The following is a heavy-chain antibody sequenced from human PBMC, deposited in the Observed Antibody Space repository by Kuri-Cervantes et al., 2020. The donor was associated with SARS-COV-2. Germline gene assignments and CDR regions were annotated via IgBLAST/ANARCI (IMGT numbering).Heavy chain of an antibody. CDR1: GFTFCSYS. Sequence: GESLKISCAASGFTFCSYSMNWVRQAPGKGLEWVSSISSSSSYIYYADSVKGRFTISRDNAKNSLYLQMNSLRAEDTAVYYCAKDWGYCSSTSCYDNWFDPWGQGTLVTVSS. J-gene: IGHJ5*02. V-gene: IGHV3-21*04. CDR3: AKDWGYCSSTSCYDNWFDP. D-gene: IGHD2-2*01. CDR2: ISSSSSYI.